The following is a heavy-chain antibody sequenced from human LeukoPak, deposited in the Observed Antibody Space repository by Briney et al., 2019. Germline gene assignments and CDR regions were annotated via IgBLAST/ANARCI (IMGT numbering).Heavy chain of an antibody. CDR2: IYHSGST. D-gene: IGHD3-10*01. V-gene: IGHV4-38-2*02. CDR1: GYSISSGYY. Sequence: SETLSLTCTVSGYSISSGYYWGWIRQPPGKGLEWIGSIYHSGSTYYNPSLKSRVTISVDTSKNQFSLKLSSVTAADTAVYYCARDPIGYYYGSGSYYNDWGQGTLVTVSS. CDR3: ARDPIGYYYGSGSYYND. J-gene: IGHJ4*02.